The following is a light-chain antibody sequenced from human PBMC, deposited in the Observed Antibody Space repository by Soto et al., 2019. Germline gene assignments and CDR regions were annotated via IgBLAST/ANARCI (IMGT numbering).Light chain of an antibody. V-gene: IGKV3-20*01. Sequence: EIVLTQSPGTLSLSPGERATLSCRASQSVSSSYLAWYQQKPGQAPRLLIYGASSRATGIPAGFSGSESGTDFTLTISGLKPEDVAVFECEQYGSSPYTFGQATKLEGK. CDR3: EQYGSSPYT. CDR2: GAS. CDR1: QSVSSSY. J-gene: IGKJ2*01.